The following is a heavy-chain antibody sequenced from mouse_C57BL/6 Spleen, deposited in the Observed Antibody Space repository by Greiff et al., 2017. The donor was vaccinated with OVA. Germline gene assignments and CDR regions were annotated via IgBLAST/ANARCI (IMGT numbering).Heavy chain of an antibody. V-gene: IGHV1-55*01. Sequence: QVQLQQPGAELVKPGASVKMSCKASGYTFTSYWITWVKQRPGQGLEWIGDIYPGSGSTNYNEKFKSKATLTVDTSSSKAYMQLSILTSEDSAVYYCARGNDYYDYDPYYFDYWGQGTTLTVSS. D-gene: IGHD2-4*01. CDR2: IYPGSGST. CDR1: GYTFTSYW. J-gene: IGHJ2*01. CDR3: ARGNDYYDYDPYYFDY.